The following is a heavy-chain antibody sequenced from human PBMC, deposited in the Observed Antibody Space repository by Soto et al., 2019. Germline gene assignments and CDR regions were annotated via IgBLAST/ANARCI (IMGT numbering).Heavy chain of an antibody. CDR1: GFSFRDYG. D-gene: IGHD1-26*01. Sequence: QVQLVESGGGVVRPGTSLRLSCEGSGFSFRDYGMNWVRQAPGKGLEWVAVIWYDGSVRRYADSVKGRFTISRDISKNTLYLQMNSLRVEDTAVYFSARGGKWELLLRLWGQGTLVTVSS. CDR2: IWYDGSVR. J-gene: IGHJ4*02. CDR3: ARGGKWELLLRL. V-gene: IGHV3-33*01.